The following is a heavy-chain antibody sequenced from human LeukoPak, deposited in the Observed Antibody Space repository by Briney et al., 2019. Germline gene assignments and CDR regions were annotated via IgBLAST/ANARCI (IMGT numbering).Heavy chain of an antibody. V-gene: IGHV1-2*02. CDR1: GYTFNAYY. CDR3: AREGIAAAGSAPYYYYYMDV. CDR2: ISPNSGGS. Sequence: GASVKVSWKTSGYTFNAYYMHWVRQAPGQGLEWMGWISPNSGGSNYAQKFQGRVTMTRDTSISTAYMELSRLRSDDTAVYYCAREGIAAAGSAPYYYYYMDVWGKGTTVTVSS. D-gene: IGHD6-13*01. J-gene: IGHJ6*03.